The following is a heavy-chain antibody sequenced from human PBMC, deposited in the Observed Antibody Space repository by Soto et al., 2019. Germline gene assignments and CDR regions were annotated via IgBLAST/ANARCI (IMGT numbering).Heavy chain of an antibody. CDR3: AKGSSRNYYYYGMDV. J-gene: IGHJ6*02. D-gene: IGHD1-26*01. CDR2: ISGSGGST. Sequence: GGSLRLSCAASGFTFSSYAMSWVRQAPGKGLEWVSAISGSGGSTYYADSVKGRFTISRDNSKNTLYLQMNSLRAEDTAVYYCAKGSSRNYYYYGMDVWGQGTTVTVSS. V-gene: IGHV3-23*01. CDR1: GFTFSSYA.